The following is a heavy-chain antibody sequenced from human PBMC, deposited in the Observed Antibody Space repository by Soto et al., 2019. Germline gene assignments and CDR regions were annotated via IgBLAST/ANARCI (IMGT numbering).Heavy chain of an antibody. CDR2: INAVNGNT. V-gene: IGHV1-3*01. CDR3: ARGHINGGLGSYYFYMDG. D-gene: IGHD1-20*01. CDR1: GYTFTSYA. Sequence: ASVKVSCKASGYTFTSYAMHWVRQAPGQRLEWMGWINAVNGNTKYSQQFQGRVTITRDTSASTAYMELSSLRSEDTAIYFCARGHINGGLGSYYFYMDGWGKGTTVTVSS. J-gene: IGHJ6*03.